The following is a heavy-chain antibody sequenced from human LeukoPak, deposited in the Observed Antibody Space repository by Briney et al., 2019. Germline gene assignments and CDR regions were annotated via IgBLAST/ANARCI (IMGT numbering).Heavy chain of an antibody. J-gene: IGHJ6*02. CDR1: GFTFSSYG. V-gene: IGHV3-33*08. D-gene: IGHD4-23*01. CDR2: IWYDGSNK. CDR3: ARYDYGGNSFYYYYYGMDV. Sequence: PGGSLRLSCAASGFTFSSYGMHWVRQAPGKGLEWVAVIWYDGSNKYYADSVKGRFTISRDNSKNTLYLQMNSLRAEDTAVYYCARYDYGGNSFYYYYYGMDVWGQGTTVTVSS.